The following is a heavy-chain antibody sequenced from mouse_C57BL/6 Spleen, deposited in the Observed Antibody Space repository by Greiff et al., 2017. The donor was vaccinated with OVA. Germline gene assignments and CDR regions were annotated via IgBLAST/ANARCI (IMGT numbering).Heavy chain of an antibody. V-gene: IGHV1-19*01. CDR1: GYTFTDYY. D-gene: IGHD1-1*01. J-gene: IGHJ4*01. Sequence: DVQLQESGPVLVKPGASVKMSCKASGYTFTDYYMNWLKQSHGKSLEWIGVIIPYNGGTSYNPKFKGRATFTVDNSTSTAYIELNSRTSEDSAVYYCARPITTVVATYFSYYAMDYWGQGTSVTGSS. CDR2: IIPYNGGT. CDR3: ARPITTVVATYFSYYAMDY.